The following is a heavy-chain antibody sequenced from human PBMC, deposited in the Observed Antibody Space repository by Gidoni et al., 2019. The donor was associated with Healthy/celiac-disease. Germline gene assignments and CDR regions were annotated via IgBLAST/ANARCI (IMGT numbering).Heavy chain of an antibody. V-gene: IGHV1-69*04. Sequence: QVQLVQPGAEVKKPGSPVKVSCKASGGTFSSSALSWVRQAPGQGLEWMERIIPILGIANYAQKFQGRGTITADKSTSTAYMELSSLRSEDTAVYYCASPLPYCGGDCSLGAFDIWGQGTMVTVSS. CDR1: GGTFSSSA. CDR3: ASPLPYCGGDCSLGAFDI. J-gene: IGHJ3*02. D-gene: IGHD2-21*01. CDR2: IIPILGIA.